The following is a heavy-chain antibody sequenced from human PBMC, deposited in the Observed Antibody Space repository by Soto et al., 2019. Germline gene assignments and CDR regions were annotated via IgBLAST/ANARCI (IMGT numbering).Heavy chain of an antibody. J-gene: IGHJ6*02. CDR2: IIPIFGTA. CDR1: GGTFSSYA. V-gene: IGHV1-69*12. CDR3: ARDQTLRTKNYYYYYGMDV. Sequence: QVQLVQSGAEVKKPGSSVKVSCKASGGTFSSYAISWVRQPPGQGLEWMGGIIPIFGTANYAQKFQGRVTITADESTSTAYMELSSLRSEDTAVYYCARDQTLRTKNYYYYYGMDVWGQGTTVTVSS.